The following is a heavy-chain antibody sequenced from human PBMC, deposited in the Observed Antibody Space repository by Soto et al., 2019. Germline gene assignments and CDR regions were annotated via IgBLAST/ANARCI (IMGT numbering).Heavy chain of an antibody. CDR3: AREFAGVAGNFDY. CDR1: SGSISSSNW. J-gene: IGHJ4*02. CDR2: IYHSGST. Sequence: PSETLSLTCAVSSGSISSSNWWSWVRQPPGKGLEWIGEIYHSGSTNYNPSLKSRVTISVDKSKNQFSLKLSSVTAADTAVYYCAREFAGVAGNFDYWGQGTLVTVSS. D-gene: IGHD6-19*01. V-gene: IGHV4-4*02.